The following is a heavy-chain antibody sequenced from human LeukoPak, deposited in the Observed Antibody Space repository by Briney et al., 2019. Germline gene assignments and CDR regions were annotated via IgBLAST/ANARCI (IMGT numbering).Heavy chain of an antibody. CDR3: ARLRNTMTTPRFDY. J-gene: IGHJ4*02. V-gene: IGHV3-30*03. CDR2: ISYDGSNK. CDR1: GFTFSSYG. D-gene: IGHD4-17*01. Sequence: GGSLRLSCAASGFTFSSYGMHWVRQAPGKGLEWVAVISYDGSNKYYADSVKGRFTISRDNSKNTLYLQMSSLRADDTAVYYCARLRNTMTTPRFDYWGQGTLVTVSS.